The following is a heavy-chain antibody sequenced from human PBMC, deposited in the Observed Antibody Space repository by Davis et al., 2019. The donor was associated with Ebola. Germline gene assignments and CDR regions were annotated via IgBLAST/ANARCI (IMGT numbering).Heavy chain of an antibody. CDR1: GFTFSNAW. V-gene: IGHV3-15*07. Sequence: GGSLRLSCAASGFTFSNAWMSWVRQAPGKGLEWVGRIKSKTDGGTTDYTAPVKGRFTISRDDSKNTLYLQMNSLKTEDTAVYYCTTQGYDILTGYRFYFDYWGQGTLVTVSS. J-gene: IGHJ4*02. CDR3: TTQGYDILTGYRFYFDY. CDR2: IKSKTDGGTT. D-gene: IGHD3-9*01.